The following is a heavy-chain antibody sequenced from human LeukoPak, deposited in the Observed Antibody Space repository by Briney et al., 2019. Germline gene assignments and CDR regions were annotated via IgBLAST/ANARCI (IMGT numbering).Heavy chain of an antibody. Sequence: GGSLRLSCTGSGFTFGDYAMTWVRQAPGKGLEWVGFIRSKAYGGTTQYAASVKGRFTFSRDDSKSIAYLQMNSLRAEDTAVYYCANLGRFSSADYWGQGTLVTVSS. CDR3: ANLGRFSSADY. D-gene: IGHD6-13*01. J-gene: IGHJ4*02. CDR1: GFTFGDYA. CDR2: IRSKAYGGTT. V-gene: IGHV3-49*04.